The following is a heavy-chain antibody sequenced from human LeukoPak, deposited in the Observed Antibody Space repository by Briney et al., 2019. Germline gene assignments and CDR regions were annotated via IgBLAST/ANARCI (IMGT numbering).Heavy chain of an antibody. V-gene: IGHV1-69*05. CDR1: GGTFSSYA. D-gene: IGHD3-22*01. J-gene: IGHJ5*02. Sequence: VASVKVSCKASGGTFSSYAISWVRQAPGQELEWMGGIIPIFVTANYAQTFQGRVTITTDESTSTAYMELRRLRSEDTAVYYCARVSYYDSSGGRHKWFDPWGQGTLVTVSS. CDR2: IIPIFVTA. CDR3: ARVSYYDSSGGRHKWFDP.